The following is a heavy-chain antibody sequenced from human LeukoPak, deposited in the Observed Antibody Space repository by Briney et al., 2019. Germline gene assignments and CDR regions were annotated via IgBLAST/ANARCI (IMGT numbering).Heavy chain of an antibody. V-gene: IGHV1-8*01. D-gene: IGHD6-13*01. CDR1: GYTFTSYD. CDR3: ARPLESAAGTDWFDP. Sequence: ASVKVSCKASGYTFTSYDINWVRQATGQGLEWMGWMNPNSGNIGYAQKFQGRVTMPRNTSISTAYMELSSLRSEDTAVYYCARPLESAAGTDWFDPWGQGTLVTVSS. J-gene: IGHJ5*02. CDR2: MNPNSGNI.